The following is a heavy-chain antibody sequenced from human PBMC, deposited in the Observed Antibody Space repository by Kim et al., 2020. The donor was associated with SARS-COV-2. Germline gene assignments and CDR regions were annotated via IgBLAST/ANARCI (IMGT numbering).Heavy chain of an antibody. J-gene: IGHJ4*02. Sequence: SQGRVTITADKSTSTAYMELSSLRSEDTAVYYCARGHTSASSTSLYYFDYWGQGTLVTVSS. D-gene: IGHD2-2*01. V-gene: IGHV1-69*04. CDR3: ARGHTSASSTSLYYFDY.